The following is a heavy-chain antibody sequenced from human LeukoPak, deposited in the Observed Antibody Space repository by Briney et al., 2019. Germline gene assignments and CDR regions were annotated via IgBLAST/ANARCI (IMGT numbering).Heavy chain of an antibody. Sequence: GRSLRLSCAASGFTFSSYGMHWVRQAPGKGLEWVAVISYDGSNKYYADSVKGRFTISRDNSKNTLHLQMNSLRAEDTAVYYCAKVAVEYYYGSGSFDYWGQGTLVTVSS. CDR2: ISYDGSNK. V-gene: IGHV3-30*18. J-gene: IGHJ4*02. D-gene: IGHD3-10*01. CDR3: AKVAVEYYYGSGSFDY. CDR1: GFTFSSYG.